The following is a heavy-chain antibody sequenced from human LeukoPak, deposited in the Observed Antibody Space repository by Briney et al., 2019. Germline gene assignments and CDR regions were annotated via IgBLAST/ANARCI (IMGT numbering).Heavy chain of an antibody. V-gene: IGHV1-2*06. D-gene: IGHD1-26*01. Sequence: ASVKVSCKASGYTFTGYYMHWVRQAPGQGLEWMGRINPNSGGTNYAQKFQGRVIMTRDTSISTAYMELSRVRSDDTAVYYCARDRYSGSYQPFDYWGQGTLVTVSS. J-gene: IGHJ4*02. CDR3: ARDRYSGSYQPFDY. CDR1: GYTFTGYY. CDR2: INPNSGGT.